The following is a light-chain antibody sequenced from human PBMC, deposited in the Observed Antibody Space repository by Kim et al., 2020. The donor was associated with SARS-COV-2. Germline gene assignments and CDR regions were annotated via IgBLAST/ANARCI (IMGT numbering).Light chain of an antibody. CDR1: SSSIGHNY. J-gene: IGLJ2*01. Sequence: VTTSCYGRSSSIGHNYVDWYHQHPGTDPKLLIYRNNQRPSGVPDRFSGSKSGTSASLDIIGLRSEDEADYYCAEWDDSLSGPNVVFGGGTQLTVL. V-gene: IGLV1-47*01. CDR2: RNN. CDR3: AEWDDSLSGPNVV.